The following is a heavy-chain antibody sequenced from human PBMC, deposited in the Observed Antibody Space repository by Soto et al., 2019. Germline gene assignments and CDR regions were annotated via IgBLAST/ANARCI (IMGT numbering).Heavy chain of an antibody. CDR1: GGSFSGYY. CDR2: INHSGST. D-gene: IGHD3-10*01. V-gene: IGHV4-34*01. Sequence: SETLSLTCAVYGGSFSGYYWSWIRQPPGKGLEWIGEINHSGSTNYNPSLKSRVTISVDTSKNQFSLKLSSVTAADTAVYYCATGNQYYYGSGSCYNSWFDSWGQGTLVTVSS. J-gene: IGHJ5*01. CDR3: ATGNQYYYGSGSCYNSWFDS.